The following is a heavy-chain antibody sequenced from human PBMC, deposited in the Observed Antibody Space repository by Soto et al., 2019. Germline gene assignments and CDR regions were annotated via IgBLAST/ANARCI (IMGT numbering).Heavy chain of an antibody. CDR1: GASISSYY. D-gene: IGHD2-21*01. CDR3: ARHYSSDPFDY. J-gene: IGHJ4*02. CDR2: ISYSGNP. V-gene: IGHV4-59*08. Sequence: LETLSLTCTVSGASISSYYWSWIRQPPGKGLEWIGHISYSGNPDYNPSLSSRVTISVDTSKNQFSLKLTSVTAADTAVYYCARHYSSDPFDYWGQGTLVTVSS.